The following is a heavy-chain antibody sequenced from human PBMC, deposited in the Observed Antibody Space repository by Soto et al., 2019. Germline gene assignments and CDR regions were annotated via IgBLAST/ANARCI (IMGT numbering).Heavy chain of an antibody. CDR1: GFTFSSYG. J-gene: IGHJ4*02. Sequence: GGSLRLSCAASGFTFSSYGMHWVRQAPGKGLEWVAVISYDGSNKYYADSVKGRFTISRDNSKNTLYLQMNSLRAEDTAVYYCAKDHSGSYSHPSYYFDYWGQGTLVTVSS. CDR2: ISYDGSNK. D-gene: IGHD1-26*01. CDR3: AKDHSGSYSHPSYYFDY. V-gene: IGHV3-30*18.